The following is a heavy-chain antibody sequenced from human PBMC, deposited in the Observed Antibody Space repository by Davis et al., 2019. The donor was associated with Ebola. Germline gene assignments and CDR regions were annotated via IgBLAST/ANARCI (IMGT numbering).Heavy chain of an antibody. CDR2: IYSGGST. J-gene: IGHJ3*02. V-gene: IGHV3-53*04. CDR3: ARVGDCSSTSCYRDDAFDI. D-gene: IGHD2-2*01. CDR1: GFTVSSNY. Sequence: GESLKISCAASGFTVSSNYMSWVRQAPGKGLEWVSVIYSGGSTYYAYSVKGRFTISRHNSKNTLYLQMNSLRAEDTAVYYCARVGDCSSTSCYRDDAFDIWGQGTMVTVSS.